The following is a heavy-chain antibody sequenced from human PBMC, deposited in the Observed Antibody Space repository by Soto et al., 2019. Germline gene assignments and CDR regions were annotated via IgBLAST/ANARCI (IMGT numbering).Heavy chain of an antibody. CDR1: FTFNSYS. Sequence: GGSLRLSCSFTFNSYSLNWVRQAPGKGLEWVSSISSGSAYIKYADSVKGRFTISRDNANNFLYLQMSSLGVDDTALYYCTRDQGGSYDSWFDPWGQGTLVTVSS. J-gene: IGHJ5*02. CDR3: TRDQGGSYDSWFDP. V-gene: IGHV3-21*06. D-gene: IGHD1-26*01. CDR2: ISSGSAYI.